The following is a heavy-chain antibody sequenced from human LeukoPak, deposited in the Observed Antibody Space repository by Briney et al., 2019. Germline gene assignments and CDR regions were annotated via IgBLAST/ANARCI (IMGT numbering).Heavy chain of an antibody. Sequence: ASVKVSCKASGYTFTSYGISWVRQAPGQGLEWMGWINPNSGGTIYAQNFQGRVTMTRDTSNTTAYMDLSRLRSDDTALYFCARGRVTVVSSHYFDSWGQGTLVTVSS. CDR3: ARGRVTVVSSHYFDS. CDR1: GYTFTSYG. J-gene: IGHJ4*02. V-gene: IGHV1-2*02. D-gene: IGHD4-23*01. CDR2: INPNSGGT.